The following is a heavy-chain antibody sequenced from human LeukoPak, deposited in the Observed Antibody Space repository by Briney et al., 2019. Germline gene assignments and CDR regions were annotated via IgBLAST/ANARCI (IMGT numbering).Heavy chain of an antibody. J-gene: IGHJ6*02. CDR2: INHSGST. CDR1: GGSFSGYY. D-gene: IGHD6-19*01. Sequence: NPSETLSLTCAVYGGSFSGYYWSWIRQPPGKGLEWIGEINHSGSTNYNPSLKSRVTISVDTSKNQFSLKLSSVTAADTAVYYCAREWLATYYYHGMDVWGQGTTVTVSS. V-gene: IGHV4-34*01. CDR3: AREWLATYYYHGMDV.